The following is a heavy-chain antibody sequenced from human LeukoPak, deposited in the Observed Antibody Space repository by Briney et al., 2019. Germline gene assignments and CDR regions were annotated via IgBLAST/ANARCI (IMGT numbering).Heavy chain of an antibody. D-gene: IGHD3-10*01. CDR3: ARAHGSGSYMGMDV. Sequence: SETLSLTCAVYGGSFSGYYWSGIRQPPGKGLEWIGEINHSGSTNYNPSLKSRVTISVDASKNQFSLKLSSVTAADTAVYYCARAHGSGSYMGMDVWGQGTTVTVSS. V-gene: IGHV4-34*01. CDR1: GGSFSGYY. J-gene: IGHJ6*02. CDR2: INHSGST.